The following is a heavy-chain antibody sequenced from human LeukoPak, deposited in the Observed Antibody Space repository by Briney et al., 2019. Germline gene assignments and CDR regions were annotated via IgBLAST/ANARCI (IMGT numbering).Heavy chain of an antibody. Sequence: GGSLRLSCAASGFTVSSNYMSWVRQAPGKGLEWVSVIYSGGSTYYADSVKGRFTISRDNSKNTLYLQMNSLRAKDTAVYYCARVPAAILGSYYYYMDVWGKGTTVTISS. CDR1: GFTVSSNY. J-gene: IGHJ6*03. CDR2: IYSGGST. V-gene: IGHV3-66*01. D-gene: IGHD2-2*01. CDR3: ARVPAAILGSYYYYMDV.